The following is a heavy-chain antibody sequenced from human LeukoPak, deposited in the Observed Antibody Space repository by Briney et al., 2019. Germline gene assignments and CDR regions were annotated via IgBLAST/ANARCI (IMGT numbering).Heavy chain of an antibody. Sequence: PSETLSLTCAVYGGSFSGYYWSWIRQPPGKGLEWIGEINHSGSTNYNPSLKSRVTISVDTSKNQFSLKLSSVTAADTAVYYCARVKPQYYYGSGSYALDYWGQGTLVTVSS. D-gene: IGHD3-10*01. J-gene: IGHJ4*02. CDR1: GGSFSGYY. CDR2: INHSGST. CDR3: ARVKPQYYYGSGSYALDY. V-gene: IGHV4-34*01.